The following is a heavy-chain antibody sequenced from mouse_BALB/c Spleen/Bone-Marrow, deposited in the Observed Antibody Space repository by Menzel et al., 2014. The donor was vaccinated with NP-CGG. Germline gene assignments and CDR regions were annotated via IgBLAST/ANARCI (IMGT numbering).Heavy chain of an antibody. CDR1: GCSFTNYW. CDR2: IHPSDSES. J-gene: IGHJ2*01. CDR3: ARGLGEIWGY. V-gene: IGHV1S82*01. D-gene: IGHD1-2*01. Sequence: QVQLQQSGAELVRPGTSVQLSCKASGCSFTNYWTNWVKQRPGQGLEWVGMIHPSDSESRLNQKFKDKATLTVDKSSTTAYMQLSSPTSEDPAVHYCARGLGEIWGYWGQGTTLTVSS.